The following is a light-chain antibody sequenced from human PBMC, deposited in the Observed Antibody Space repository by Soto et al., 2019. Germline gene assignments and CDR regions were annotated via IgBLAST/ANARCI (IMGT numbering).Light chain of an antibody. CDR3: QQANSFPIT. V-gene: IGKV1-39*01. Sequence: DIQMTQSPSSLSASLGDRVTVTCRASQSISTYLNWFQQRPGKAPKLLIYGASSLQSGVPSRFSGSGSGTDFTLTISSLQPEDFATYYCQQANSFPITFGQGTRLEIK. CDR2: GAS. J-gene: IGKJ5*01. CDR1: QSISTY.